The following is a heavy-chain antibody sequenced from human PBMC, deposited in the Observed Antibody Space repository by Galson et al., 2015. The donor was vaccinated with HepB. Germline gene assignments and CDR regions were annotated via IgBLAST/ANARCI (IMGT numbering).Heavy chain of an antibody. V-gene: IGHV3-11*01. D-gene: IGHD6-25*01. CDR3: ARAALGWFDP. J-gene: IGHJ5*02. CDR2: SSGSGSII. Sequence: SLRLSCAASGFTFSDYYMSWIRQAPGKGLEWVSSSSGSGSIIYYAYSVKGRFTISRDNAKNSLYLQMNSLGAEDPAVYYCARAALGWFDPWGQGTLVTVSS. CDR1: GFTFSDYY.